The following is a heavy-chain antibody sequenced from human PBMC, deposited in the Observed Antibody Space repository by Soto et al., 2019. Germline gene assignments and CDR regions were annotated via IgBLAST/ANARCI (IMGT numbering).Heavy chain of an antibody. D-gene: IGHD4-17*01. V-gene: IGHV4-39*01. CDR2: IYYSGST. CDR1: GGSISSSSYY. CDR3: ARLGSDYGDYRDTYYYYYGMDV. Sequence: TLSLTCTVSGGSISSSSYYWGWIRQPPGKGLEWIGSIYYSGSTYYNPSLKSRVTISVDTSKNQFSLKLSSVTAADTAVYYCARLGSDYGDYRDTYYYYYGMDVWGQGTTVTVSS. J-gene: IGHJ6*02.